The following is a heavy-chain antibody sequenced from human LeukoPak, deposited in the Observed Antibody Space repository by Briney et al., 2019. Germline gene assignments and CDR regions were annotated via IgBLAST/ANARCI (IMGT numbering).Heavy chain of an antibody. CDR1: GFTFGSYV. CDR2: ISGSSSHL. CDR3: ARLTYYYGSYFDY. V-gene: IGHV3-23*01. Sequence: GGSLRLSCEASGFTFGSYVMSWVRQAPGKGLEWVSSISGSSSHLYYADSVKGRFTISRDNSKNTLYLQMNSLRAEDTAVYYCARLTYYYGSYFDYWGQGTLVTVSS. J-gene: IGHJ4*02. D-gene: IGHD3-10*01.